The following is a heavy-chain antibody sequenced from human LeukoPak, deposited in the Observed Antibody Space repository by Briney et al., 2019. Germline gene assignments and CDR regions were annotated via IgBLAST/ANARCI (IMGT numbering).Heavy chain of an antibody. V-gene: IGHV4-34*01. D-gene: IGHD3-3*01. CDR2: INHSGST. J-gene: IGHJ5*02. CDR3: ARGYDFWSGYYRRRPWFDP. CDR1: GGSFSGYY. Sequence: SETLSLTCAVYGGSFSGYYWSWIRQPPGKGLESIGEINHSGSTNYNPSLKSRVTISVDTSKDQFSLKLSSVTAADTAVYYCARGYDFWSGYYRRRPWFDPWGQGTLVTVSS.